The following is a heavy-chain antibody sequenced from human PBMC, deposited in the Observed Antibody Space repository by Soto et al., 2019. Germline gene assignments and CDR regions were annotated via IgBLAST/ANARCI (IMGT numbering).Heavy chain of an antibody. V-gene: IGHV4-39*01. D-gene: IGHD6-19*01. Sequence: SVTLSLTCTVSGGSISSSSYYWGWIRQPPGKGLEWIGSVYYSGSTYYNPSLKSRVTISVDTSKNQFPLKLSSVTAADTAVYYCARHQWLVPFDDYWGQGTLVTVSS. J-gene: IGHJ4*02. CDR3: ARHQWLVPFDDY. CDR1: GGSISSSSYY. CDR2: VYYSGST.